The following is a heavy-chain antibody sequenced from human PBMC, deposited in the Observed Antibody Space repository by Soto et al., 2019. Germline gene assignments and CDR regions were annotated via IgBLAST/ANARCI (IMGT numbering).Heavy chain of an antibody. CDR3: AKTYSPGGYSYGGDY. CDR2: ISGSGGST. CDR1: GFTFSSYA. V-gene: IGHV3-23*01. Sequence: EVQMLESGGGLVQPGGSLRLSCAASGFTFSSYAMSWVRQAPGKGLEWVSAISGSGGSTYYADSVKGRFTISRDNSKNTLYLQMNSLRAEDTAVYYCAKTYSPGGYSYGGDYWGQGTLVTVSS. J-gene: IGHJ4*02. D-gene: IGHD5-18*01.